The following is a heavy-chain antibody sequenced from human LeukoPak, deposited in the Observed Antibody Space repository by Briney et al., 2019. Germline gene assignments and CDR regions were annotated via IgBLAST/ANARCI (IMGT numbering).Heavy chain of an antibody. J-gene: IGHJ4*02. V-gene: IGHV3-30*02. CDR1: GFTFSSYG. Sequence: GGFLRLSCAASGFTFSSYGMHWVRQAPGKGLEWVAFIRYDGSNKYYADSVKGRFTISRDNSKNTLYLQMNSLRAEDTAVYYCAKSNRKLAYCGGDCYYFGDWGQGTLVTVSS. CDR3: AKSNRKLAYCGGDCYYFGD. D-gene: IGHD2-21*02. CDR2: IRYDGSNK.